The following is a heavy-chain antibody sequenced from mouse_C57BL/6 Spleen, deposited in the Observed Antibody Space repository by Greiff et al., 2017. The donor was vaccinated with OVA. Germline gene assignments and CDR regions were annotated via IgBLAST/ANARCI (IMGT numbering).Heavy chain of an antibody. CDR2: IYPGSGNT. J-gene: IGHJ4*01. V-gene: IGHV1-66*01. CDR1: GYSFTSYY. D-gene: IGHD2-5*01. CDR3: APYSNYDYAMDY. Sequence: QVQLQQSGPELVKPGASVKISCKASGYSFTSYYIHWVKQRPGQGLEWIGWIYPGSGNTKYNEKFKGKATLTADTSSSTAYMQLSSLTSEDSAVYYCAPYSNYDYAMDYWGQGTSVTVSS.